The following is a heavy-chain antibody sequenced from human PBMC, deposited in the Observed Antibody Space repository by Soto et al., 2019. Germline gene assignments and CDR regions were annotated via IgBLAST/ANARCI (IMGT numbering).Heavy chain of an antibody. CDR3: AREVELTPYYYYGMDV. D-gene: IGHD1-7*01. J-gene: IGHJ6*02. CDR2: INSGGSST. V-gene: IGHV3-74*01. Sequence: PGGSLRLSCAASGFTFSSYWMHWVRRAPGKGLVWVSRINSGGSSTSYADSVKGRFTISRDNAKNTLYLQMNSLRAEDTAVYYCAREVELTPYYYYGMDVWGQGTTVTVS. CDR1: GFTFSSYW.